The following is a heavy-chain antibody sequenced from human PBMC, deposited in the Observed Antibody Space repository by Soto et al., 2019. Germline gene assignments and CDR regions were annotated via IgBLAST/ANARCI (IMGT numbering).Heavy chain of an antibody. CDR2: IYYSGST. Sequence: PSETLSLTCTVSGGSISSYYWSWIRQPPGKGLEWIGYIYYSGSTNYNPSLKSRVTISVDTSKYQFSLKLSSVTAADTAVYYCARTNYDILTGYNWFDPWGQGTLVTVSS. V-gene: IGHV4-59*01. CDR3: ARTNYDILTGYNWFDP. CDR1: GGSISSYY. J-gene: IGHJ5*02. D-gene: IGHD3-9*01.